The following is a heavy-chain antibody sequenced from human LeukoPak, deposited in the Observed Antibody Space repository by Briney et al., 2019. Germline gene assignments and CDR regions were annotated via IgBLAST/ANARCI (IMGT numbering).Heavy chain of an antibody. CDR2: IYSGGST. V-gene: IGHV3-53*01. J-gene: IGHJ6*03. CDR1: GFTVSSNY. Sequence: GGSLRLSCAASGFTVSSNYMSWVRQAPGKGLEWVSVIYSGGSTYYADSVKGRFTISRDNSKNTLYLQMNSLRAEDTAVYYCASSAAPDQTYYYYYMDVWGKGTTVTVSS. CDR3: ASSAAPDQTYYYYYMDV. D-gene: IGHD2-2*01.